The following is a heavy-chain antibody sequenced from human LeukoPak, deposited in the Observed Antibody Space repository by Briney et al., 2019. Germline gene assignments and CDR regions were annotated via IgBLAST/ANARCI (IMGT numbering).Heavy chain of an antibody. Sequence: GGSLRISCAASGFSFHQYAIHWVRQVPGKGLEWVSGISWNSGSIGYADSVKGRFTISRDSAKNSVYLQMNSLRPEDTALYYCAKDKAPLYSGYDWDLDFWGQGTLVTVSS. J-gene: IGHJ4*02. CDR2: ISWNSGSI. CDR3: AKDKAPLYSGYDWDLDF. V-gene: IGHV3-9*01. D-gene: IGHD5-12*01. CDR1: GFSFHQYA.